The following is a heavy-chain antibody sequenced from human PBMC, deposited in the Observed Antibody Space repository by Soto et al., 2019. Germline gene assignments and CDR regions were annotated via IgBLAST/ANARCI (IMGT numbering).Heavy chain of an antibody. J-gene: IGHJ6*02. CDR2: IYYSGST. D-gene: IGHD3-3*01. Sequence: SETLSLTCTVSGGSISSSSYYWGWIRQPPGKGLEWIGSIYYSGSTYYSPSLKSRVTISVDTSKNRFSLKLSSVTAADTAVYYCARRRDDFWSGYFLSSYYYGMDVWGQGTTVTVSS. V-gene: IGHV4-39*01. CDR3: ARRRDDFWSGYFLSSYYYGMDV. CDR1: GGSISSSSYY.